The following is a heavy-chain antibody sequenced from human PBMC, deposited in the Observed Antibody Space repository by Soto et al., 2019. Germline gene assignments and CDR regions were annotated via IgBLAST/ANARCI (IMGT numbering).Heavy chain of an antibody. CDR1: GFTFSSYW. Sequence: EVQLVESGGGLVQPGGSLRLSCAASGFTFSSYWMSWVRQAPGKGLEWVANIKQDGSEKYYVDSVKGRFTISRDNAKNSLYLQMNRLRAEDTAVYYCSREGGVVKVTTNWYFDLWGRGTLVTVSS. V-gene: IGHV3-7*05. CDR3: SREGGVVKVTTNWYFDL. D-gene: IGHD4-17*01. CDR2: IKQDGSEK. J-gene: IGHJ2*01.